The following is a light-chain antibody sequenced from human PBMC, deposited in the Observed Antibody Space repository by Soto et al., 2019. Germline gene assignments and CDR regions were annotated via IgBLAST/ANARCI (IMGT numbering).Light chain of an antibody. Sequence: DIVMTQSPDSLAVSLGERATINFRSIQGIFYSSNNKNYLTWYQQKPGQPPKLLIYWASTRESGVPDRFSGSGSGTDFTLTISSLQAEDVAVYYCQQYYSTPWTFGQGTKVDIK. CDR1: QGIFYSSNNKNY. CDR2: WAS. J-gene: IGKJ1*01. CDR3: QQYYSTPWT. V-gene: IGKV4-1*01.